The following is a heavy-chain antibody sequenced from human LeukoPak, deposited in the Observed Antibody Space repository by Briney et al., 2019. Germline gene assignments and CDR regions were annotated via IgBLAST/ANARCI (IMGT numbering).Heavy chain of an antibody. CDR3: TRLLRSIDAFDI. CDR1: GGSISSSSSY. V-gene: IGHV4-39*01. J-gene: IGHJ3*02. Sequence: SETLSLTCTVSGGSISSSSSYWGWIRQPPGKGLEWIGSIYYSGNTYYNPSLRSRVTISVDTPNNQFSLKLSSVTAADTALYYCTRLLRSIDAFDIWGQGTMVTVSS. CDR2: IYYSGNT. D-gene: IGHD2/OR15-2a*01.